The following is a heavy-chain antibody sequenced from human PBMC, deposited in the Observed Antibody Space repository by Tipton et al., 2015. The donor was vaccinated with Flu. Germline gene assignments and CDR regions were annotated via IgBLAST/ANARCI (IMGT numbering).Heavy chain of an antibody. CDR1: GFTVSSNY. D-gene: IGHD1-26*01. CDR3: ARTISGSYYGFEWFDP. CDR2: FYSGGST. V-gene: IGHV3-53*01. Sequence: GSLRLSCAASGFTVSSNYMSWVRQAPGKGLEWVSVFYSGGSTYYADSVKGRFTISRDNSKNTLYLQMNSLRAEDTAVYYCARTISGSYYGFEWFDPWGQGTLVTVSS. J-gene: IGHJ5*02.